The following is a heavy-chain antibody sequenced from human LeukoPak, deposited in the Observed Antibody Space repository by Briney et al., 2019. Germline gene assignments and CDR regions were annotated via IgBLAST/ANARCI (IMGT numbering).Heavy chain of an antibody. J-gene: IGHJ4*02. V-gene: IGHV1-8*01. D-gene: IGHD5-18*01. CDR1: GYTFTIYD. Sequence: ASVKVSCKASGYTFTIYDINWVRQAPGHGLEWMGWMNPNNGNTGYAQKFQGRVTMTRNTSIGTAYMDLSGLTSDDTAVYYCARGYSYGRIDYWGQGTLVTVSS. CDR2: MNPNNGNT. CDR3: ARGYSYGRIDY.